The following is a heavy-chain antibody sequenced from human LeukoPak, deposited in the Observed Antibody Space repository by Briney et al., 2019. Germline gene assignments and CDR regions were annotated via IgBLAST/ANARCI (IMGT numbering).Heavy chain of an antibody. D-gene: IGHD1-14*01. CDR2: IHYSGST. CDR1: GGSISSYY. CDR3: ARDLRSMDV. J-gene: IGHJ6*04. V-gene: IGHV4-59*12. Sequence: TTSETLSLTCTVSGGSISSYYWSWIRQPPGKGLEWIGYIHYSGSTHYNPSLKGRVTISVDTSKNQFSLKLSSVTAADTAVYYCARDLRSMDVWGKGTTVTVSS.